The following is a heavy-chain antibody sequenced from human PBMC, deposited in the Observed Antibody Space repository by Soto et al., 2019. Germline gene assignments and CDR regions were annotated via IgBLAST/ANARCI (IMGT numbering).Heavy chain of an antibody. V-gene: IGHV4-59*08. Sequence: SETRSLTCTVSGGSIRSYCWTWIRQPPGEGLYWIGWICDSGITNXXPSLKSRXXISVETQMNQXCLQLXSVTVADTAVXYCANWRSGSNTYLDYWGQGTLVTVSS. CDR3: ANWRSGSNTYLDY. D-gene: IGHD1-26*01. CDR1: GGSIRSYC. J-gene: IGHJ4*02. CDR2: ICDSGIT.